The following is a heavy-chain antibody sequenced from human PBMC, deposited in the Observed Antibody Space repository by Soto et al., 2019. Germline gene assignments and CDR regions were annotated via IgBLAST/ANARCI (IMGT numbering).Heavy chain of an antibody. CDR1: GFTFSSYA. D-gene: IGHD3-3*01. J-gene: IGHJ4*02. V-gene: IGHV3-23*01. CDR2: ISGSGGST. CDR3: AKDSSHYDFWSGGYSGPRYFDY. Sequence: PGGSLRLSCAASGFTFSSYAMSWVRQAPGKGLEWVSAISGSGGSTYYADSVKGRFTISRDNSKNTLYLQMNSLRAEDTAVYYCAKDSSHYDFWSGGYSGPRYFDYWGQGTLVTVSS.